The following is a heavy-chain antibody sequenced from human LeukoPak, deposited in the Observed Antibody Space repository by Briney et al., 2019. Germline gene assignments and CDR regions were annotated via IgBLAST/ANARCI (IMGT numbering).Heavy chain of an antibody. CDR1: GDSVSSNSAA. CDR3: ARDLSGSYWGKYYFDY. J-gene: IGHJ4*02. CDR2: TYYRSKWYS. V-gene: IGHV6-1*01. D-gene: IGHD1-26*01. Sequence: SQTLSLTCAISGDSVSSNSAAWNWIRQSPSRGLEWLGRTYYRSKWYSDYAVSVKSRITINPDTSKNQFSLQLNSVTPEDTAVYYCARDLSGSYWGKYYFDYWGQGTLVTVSS.